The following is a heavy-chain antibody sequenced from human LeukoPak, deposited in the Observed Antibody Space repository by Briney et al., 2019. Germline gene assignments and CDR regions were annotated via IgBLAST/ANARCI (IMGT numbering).Heavy chain of an antibody. CDR3: AKLYGHCSGGTCYFDY. V-gene: IGHV3-74*01. Sequence: PGGSLRLSCAASGFSFSSSWMHWVRQVPGKGLEWVSRINDDETSTTYAESVKGRFTISRDNAKNTLFLQMNSLRAEDTAAFYCAKLYGHCSGGTCYFDYWGQGTLVTVSS. CDR2: INDDETST. D-gene: IGHD2-15*01. J-gene: IGHJ4*02. CDR1: GFSFSSSW.